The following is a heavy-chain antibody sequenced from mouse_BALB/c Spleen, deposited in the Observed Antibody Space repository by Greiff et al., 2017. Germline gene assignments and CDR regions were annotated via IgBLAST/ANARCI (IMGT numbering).Heavy chain of an antibody. V-gene: IGHV5-12-1*01. CDR3: ARQHYGNYRFAY. J-gene: IGHJ3*01. CDR2: SSSGGGST. CDR1: GFAFRSYD. Sequence: VQVVESGGGLVKPGGSLTLSCAASGFAFRSYDMSWVRQTPEKRLEWVAYSSSGGGSTYYPDTVKGRFTISRDNAKKTLYLQMSSLKSEDTAMYYCARQHYGNYRFAYWGQGTLVTVSA. D-gene: IGHD2-1*01.